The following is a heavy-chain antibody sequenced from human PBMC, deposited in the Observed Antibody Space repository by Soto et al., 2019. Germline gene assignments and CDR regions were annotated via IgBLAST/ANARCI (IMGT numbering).Heavy chain of an antibody. D-gene: IGHD1-26*01. Sequence: EVQLVESGGGLIQPGGSLRLSCAASGFIVSSNYMSWVRQAPGKGLEWGSVIYSGSSTYYADSVKGRFTISRDNSKNTLDLQMNSLRAEDTAVYYCARGRSGSYHYGMDVWGQGTMVIVSS. CDR1: GFIVSSNY. V-gene: IGHV3-53*01. J-gene: IGHJ6*02. CDR3: ARGRSGSYHYGMDV. CDR2: IYSGSST.